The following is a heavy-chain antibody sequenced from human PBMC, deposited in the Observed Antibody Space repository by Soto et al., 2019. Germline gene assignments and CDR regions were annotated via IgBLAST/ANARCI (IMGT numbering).Heavy chain of an antibody. CDR1: GATISSGGYS. V-gene: IGHV4-30-2*01. CDR2: IYHTGTT. J-gene: IGHJ5*02. CDR3: ARVPSP. Sequence: SETLSLTCTVSGATISSGGYSWTWIRQPPGKGLEWIGFIYHTGTTYYNPSLKSRDTISVDRSKNQFSLKLNSVTAADTAVYYCARVPSPWGQGTLVTVSS.